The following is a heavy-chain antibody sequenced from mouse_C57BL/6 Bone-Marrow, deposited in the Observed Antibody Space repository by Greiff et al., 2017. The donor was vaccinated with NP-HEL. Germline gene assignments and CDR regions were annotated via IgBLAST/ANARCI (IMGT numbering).Heavy chain of an antibody. CDR3: ARELRIRAY. J-gene: IGHJ2*01. D-gene: IGHD3-2*02. CDR1: GYTFTSYW. Sequence: QVQLQQPGAELVMPGASVKLSCKASGYTFTSYWMHWVKQRPGQGLEWIGEIDPSDSYTNYNQKFKGKSTLTVDKSSSTAYMQLSSLTSEDSAVYYCARELRIRAYWGQGTTLTVSS. CDR2: IDPSDSYT. V-gene: IGHV1-69*01.